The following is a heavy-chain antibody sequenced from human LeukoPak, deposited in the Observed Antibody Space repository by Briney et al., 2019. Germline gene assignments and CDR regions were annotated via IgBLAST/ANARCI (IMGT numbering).Heavy chain of an antibody. D-gene: IGHD3-10*01. CDR3: ARVGDGCFDY. Sequence: SETLSLTCTVSGGSISTYYWSWIRQPPGKGLEWIGYVYYSGNTNYNPSLKSRVTISVDASKNQFSLKLSSVTAADTAVYYCARVGDGCFDYWGQSTLVTVSS. CDR2: VYYSGNT. J-gene: IGHJ4*02. CDR1: GGSISTYY. V-gene: IGHV4-59*01.